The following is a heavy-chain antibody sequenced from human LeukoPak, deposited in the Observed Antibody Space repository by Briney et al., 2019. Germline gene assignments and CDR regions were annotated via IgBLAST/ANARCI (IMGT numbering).Heavy chain of an antibody. CDR3: ARGEWEPPTYYFYN. CDR2: ISSSSSYI. CDR1: GFTFSSYS. D-gene: IGHD1-26*01. Sequence: GGSLRLSCAASGFTFSSYSMKWVRQAPGKGLEWVSSISSSSSYIYYADSVKGRFTISRDNAKKSLYLQMNSLRAEDTAVYYCARGEWEPPTYYFYNWGQGTLVTVS. J-gene: IGHJ4*02. V-gene: IGHV3-21*01.